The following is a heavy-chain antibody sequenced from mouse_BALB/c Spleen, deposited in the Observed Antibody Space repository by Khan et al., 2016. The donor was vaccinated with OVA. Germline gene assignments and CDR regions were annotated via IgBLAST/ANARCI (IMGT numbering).Heavy chain of an antibody. D-gene: IGHD2-14*01. Sequence: VQLKQSGPELMKPGASVKISCKASGYSFTSYYIHWVMPSHGKSLEWIGYIDPFSGDTTYNQKFKGKATLTVDKSSSTAYIPLSNLTSEDSAVYYGTRQGYVAWFTYWGQGTLVTVSA. J-gene: IGHJ3*01. V-gene: IGHV1S135*01. CDR3: TRQGYVAWFTY. CDR1: GYSFTSYY. CDR2: IDPFSGDT.